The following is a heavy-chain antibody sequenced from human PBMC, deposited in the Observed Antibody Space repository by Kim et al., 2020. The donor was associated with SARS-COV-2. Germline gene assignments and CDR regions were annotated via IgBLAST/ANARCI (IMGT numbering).Heavy chain of an antibody. J-gene: IGHJ4*02. CDR3: AKRSSAASGYFDY. D-gene: IGHD6-13*01. CDR1: GYTFSYYA. Sequence: GGSLRLSCAASGYTFSYYAITWVRQAPGKGLQWISAVSHNSGETHYADSVKGRFTISRDNSENTLYLQMNNLRAEDTGVYFCAKRSSAASGYFDYWGQGT. V-gene: IGHV3-23*01. CDR2: VSHNSGET.